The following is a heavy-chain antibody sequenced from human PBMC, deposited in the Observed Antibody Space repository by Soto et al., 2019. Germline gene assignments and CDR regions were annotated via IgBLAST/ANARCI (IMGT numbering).Heavy chain of an antibody. Sequence: SETLSLTCTVSGGSISSGDYYWSWIRQPPGKGLEWIGYIYYSGTTYYNPSLKSRVTMSVDTSKNQFSLKLTSVTAVDTAVYNWARREIQGLIAYWGQGTLVPVSS. CDR2: IYYSGTT. V-gene: IGHV4-30-4*01. CDR3: ARREIQGLIAY. CDR1: GGSISSGDYY. J-gene: IGHJ4*02. D-gene: IGHD1-26*01.